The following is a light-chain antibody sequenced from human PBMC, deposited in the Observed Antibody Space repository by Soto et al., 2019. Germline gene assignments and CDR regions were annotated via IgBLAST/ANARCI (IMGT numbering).Light chain of an antibody. CDR3: HQFGYSPRT. Sequence: MVMTQPPGTLSLSPGETATLSGRASQTVNSDYLAWFQQRPGQAPRLLIFATSRRATDIPDRFSGSGSGTDFTLAIRRLEPEDFAVYYCHQFGYSPRTLGQGTKGDI. V-gene: IGKV3-20*01. CDR2: ATS. CDR1: QTVNSDY. J-gene: IGKJ1*01.